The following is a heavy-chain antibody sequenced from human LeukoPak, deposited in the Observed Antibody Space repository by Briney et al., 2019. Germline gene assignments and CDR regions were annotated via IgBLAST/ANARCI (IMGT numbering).Heavy chain of an antibody. Sequence: GGSLRLSCAASGFTFSSYEMNWVRQAPGKGLEWVSYISSSGSTIYYADSVKGRFTISRDNAKNSLDLQMNSLRAEDTAVYYCARRVPDYVWGSYRPTYYYYYMDVWGKGTTVTISS. D-gene: IGHD3-16*02. J-gene: IGHJ6*03. CDR1: GFTFSSYE. V-gene: IGHV3-48*03. CDR2: ISSSGSTI. CDR3: ARRVPDYVWGSYRPTYYYYYMDV.